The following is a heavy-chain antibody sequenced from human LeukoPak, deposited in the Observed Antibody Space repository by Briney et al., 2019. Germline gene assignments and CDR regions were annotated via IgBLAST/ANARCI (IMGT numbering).Heavy chain of an antibody. CDR1: GFIFMSYE. Sequence: GSLRLSCAASGFIFMSYEMYWVRQAPGKGLGWVSYISSSSSTIHYADSVKGRFTISRDNAKNSLYLQMNSLRAEDTAVYYCARALPSSWYFFDYWGQGTLVTVSS. CDR3: ARALPSSWYFFDY. V-gene: IGHV3-48*03. D-gene: IGHD6-13*01. CDR2: ISSSSSTI. J-gene: IGHJ4*02.